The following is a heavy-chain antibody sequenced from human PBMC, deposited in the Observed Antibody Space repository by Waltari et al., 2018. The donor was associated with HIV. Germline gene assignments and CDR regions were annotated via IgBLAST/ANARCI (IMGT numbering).Heavy chain of an antibody. J-gene: IGHJ5*02. V-gene: IGHV1-18*01. CDR3: GRDLFPRLQLRSDWIDP. Sequence: QVQLEQSGPEVKKPGASVKVSCRASGYTFTNYGIPWVRQAPGQGLEWMGWISVFNANTNYAQKFQGRVTMTADTATRTVYLELRSLKSDDTAVYFCGRDLFPRLQLRSDWIDPWGQGTLVIVSS. D-gene: IGHD1-1*01. CDR2: ISVFNANT. CDR1: GYTFTNYG.